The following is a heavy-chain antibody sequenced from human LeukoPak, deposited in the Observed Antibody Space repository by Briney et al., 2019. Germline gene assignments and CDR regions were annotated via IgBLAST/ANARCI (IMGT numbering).Heavy chain of an antibody. V-gene: IGHV4-4*07. CDR1: GGSISSYY. Sequence: SETLSLTCTVSGGSISSYYWSWIRQPAGKGLEWIGRIYTSGSTNYNPSLKSRVTISVDTSKNQYSLKLSSVTAADTAVYYCARGLWFGDESPPYIDYWGQGTLVTVSS. J-gene: IGHJ4*02. D-gene: IGHD3-10*01. CDR2: IYTSGST. CDR3: ARGLWFGDESPPYIDY.